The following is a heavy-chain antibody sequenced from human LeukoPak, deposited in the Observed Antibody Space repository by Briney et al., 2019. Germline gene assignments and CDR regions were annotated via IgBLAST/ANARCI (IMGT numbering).Heavy chain of an antibody. Sequence: GGSLRLSCTVGGFTFSSHWMSWVRQAPGKGLEWVANIKQDGSEKYYVDSVKGRFTISRDNAKNSLYLQVSSLRDEDTAVYYCATSRTYCGGDCYSDYWGQGTLVTVSS. V-gene: IGHV3-7*05. CDR2: IKQDGSEK. D-gene: IGHD2-21*02. CDR3: ATSRTYCGGDCYSDY. CDR1: GFTFSSHW. J-gene: IGHJ4*02.